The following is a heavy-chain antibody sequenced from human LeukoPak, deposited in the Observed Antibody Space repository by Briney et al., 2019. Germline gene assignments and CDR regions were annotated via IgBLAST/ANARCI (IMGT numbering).Heavy chain of an antibody. D-gene: IGHD3-10*01. J-gene: IGHJ4*02. CDR2: FSAETGNT. CDR1: GFTFSSYG. V-gene: IGHV3-23*01. CDR3: TRSLNYFTSGTSRRDFDS. Sequence: GGSLRLSCAASGFTFSSYGMTWVRQAPGKGLEWVSVFSAETGNTYYADSVKGRFTISRDNSKNTLFLQMNNLRAEDTALYYCTRSLNYFTSGTSRRDFDSWGQGTLVTVSS.